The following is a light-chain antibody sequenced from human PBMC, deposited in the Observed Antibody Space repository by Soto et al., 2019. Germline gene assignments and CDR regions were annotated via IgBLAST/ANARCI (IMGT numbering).Light chain of an antibody. CDR3: QNYYNFTIT. J-gene: IGKJ5*01. CDR1: QDISNH. CDR2: DES. Sequence: DIHMTQSPSSLSASVGDTVTITCQASQDISNHLNWYQQKTGKAPKILIYDESNLETGVPQRFSGSGSGTDFNVTISRLQPEDIATYYCQNYYNFTITCGQGTRLEIK. V-gene: IGKV1-33*01.